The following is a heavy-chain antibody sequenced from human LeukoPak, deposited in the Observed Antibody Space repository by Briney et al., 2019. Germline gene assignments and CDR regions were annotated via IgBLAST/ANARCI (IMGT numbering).Heavy chain of an antibody. CDR1: GYTFTSYG. CDR2: ISAYNGNT. D-gene: IGHD2-2*01. J-gene: IGHJ5*02. CDR3: ARSSTIVVVPAAIDWFDP. Sequence: ASVKVSCKASGYTFTSYGISWVRQAPGQGLEWMGWISAYNGNTNYAQKLQGRVTMTTDTSTSTAYMELRSLRSDDTAVYYCARSSTIVVVPAAIDWFDPWSQGTLVTVSS. V-gene: IGHV1-18*01.